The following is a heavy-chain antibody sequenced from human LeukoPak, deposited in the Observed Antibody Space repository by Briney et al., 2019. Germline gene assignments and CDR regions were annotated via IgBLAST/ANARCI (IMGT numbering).Heavy chain of an antibody. J-gene: IGHJ6*02. CDR1: GFTFSDSY. Sequence: LRLSCAASGFTFSDSYMSWIRQAPGKGLEWIANIYYSGSAYYNPSLKSRLTISVDTSKNQFSLMLSSVTAADTAVYYCARLRCTSTSCYHSHYYYSSDVWGQGTTVTVSS. V-gene: IGHV4-39*01. CDR3: ARLRCTSTSCYHSHYYYSSDV. D-gene: IGHD2-2*01. CDR2: IYYSGSA.